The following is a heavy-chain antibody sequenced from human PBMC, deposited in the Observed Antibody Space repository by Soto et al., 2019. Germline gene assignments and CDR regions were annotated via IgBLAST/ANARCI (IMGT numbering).Heavy chain of an antibody. J-gene: IGHJ5*02. CDR2: IYPGDSDT. D-gene: IGHD3-22*01. Sequence: GESLKISCKGSGYSFTSYWIGWVRQMPGKGLEWMGIIYPGDSDTRYSPSFQGQVTISADKSISTAYLQWSSLKASDTAMYYCAREWFTMLVGPNFSFDPWGQGTLVTVSS. CDR1: GYSFTSYW. V-gene: IGHV5-51*01. CDR3: AREWFTMLVGPNFSFDP.